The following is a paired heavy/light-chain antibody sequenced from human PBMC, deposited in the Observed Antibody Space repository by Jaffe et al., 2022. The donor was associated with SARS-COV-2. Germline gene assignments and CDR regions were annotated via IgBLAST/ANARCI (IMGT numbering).Heavy chain of an antibody. J-gene: IGHJ6*02. V-gene: IGHV3-33*01. Sequence: QEQVAESGGGVVQPGRSLRLSCAASGFSFSNYDMFWVRQAPGKGLEWVAVIWYGGSDGHYEDSVKGRFTISRDNSKNTVYLQMNSLRAEDTAVYHCARGHSSGLDVWGQGTTVTVSS. D-gene: IGHD3-22*01. CDR3: ARGHSSGLDV. CDR2: IWYGGSDG. CDR1: GFSFSNYD.
Light chain of an antibody. J-gene: IGLJ1*01. CDR1: SSDVGGYNY. V-gene: IGLV2-8*01. CDR2: EVT. CDR3: SSYAGGNFV. Sequence: HSALTQPPSASGSPGQSVTISCTGTSSDVGGYNYVSWYQHHPDKAPKLLIYEVTKRPSGVPDRFSGSKSGNTASLTVSGLQAEDEADYYCSSYAGGNFVFGVGTRVTVL.